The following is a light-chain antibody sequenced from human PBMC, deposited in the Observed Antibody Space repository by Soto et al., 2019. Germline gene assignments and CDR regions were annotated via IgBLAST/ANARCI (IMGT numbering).Light chain of an antibody. J-gene: IGLJ2*01. V-gene: IGLV2-14*01. CDR1: SSDAGAYNF. Sequence: QSALTQPASVSGSPGQSITISCTGTSSDAGAYNFVSWYQQFPGKAPKLMIYEVSNRPSGVSDRFSGSKSGNTASLIISGLRPEDEADYYCSSQTASATVLFGGGTKVTVL. CDR3: SSQTASATVL. CDR2: EVS.